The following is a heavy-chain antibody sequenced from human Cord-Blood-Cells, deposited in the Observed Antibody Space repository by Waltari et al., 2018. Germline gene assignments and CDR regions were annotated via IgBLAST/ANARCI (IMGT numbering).Heavy chain of an antibody. CDR1: GGTFSSYA. Sequence: QVQLVQSGAEVKKPGSSVTVSCKESGGTFSSYAISRVRRVPGQGLEWMGGIIPIFGKANYAQKFQGRVTITADESTSTAYMELSSLRSEDTAVYYCAREMLSNPIFGDPKHAFDIWGQGTMVTVSS. J-gene: IGHJ3*02. V-gene: IGHV1-69*01. CDR3: AREMLSNPIFGDPKHAFDI. CDR2: IIPIFGKA. D-gene: IGHD3-3*01.